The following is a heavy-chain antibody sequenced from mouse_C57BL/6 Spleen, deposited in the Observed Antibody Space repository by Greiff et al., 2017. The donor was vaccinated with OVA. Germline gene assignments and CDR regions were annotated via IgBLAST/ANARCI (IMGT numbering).Heavy chain of an antibody. D-gene: IGHD3-2*02. CDR1: GYTFTSYW. CDR3: ARVDSSGYYAMDY. J-gene: IGHJ4*01. Sequence: QVQLQQPGAELVKPGASVTMSCKASGYTFTSYWITWVKQRPGQGLEWIGDIYPGSGSTNYNEKFKSKATLTVDTSSSTAYMQLSSLTSEDSAVYYCARVDSSGYYAMDYWGQGTSVTVSS. V-gene: IGHV1-55*01. CDR2: IYPGSGST.